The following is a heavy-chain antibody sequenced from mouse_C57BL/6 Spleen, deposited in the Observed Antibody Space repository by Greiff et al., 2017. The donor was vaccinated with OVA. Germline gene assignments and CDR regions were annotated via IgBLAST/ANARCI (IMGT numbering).Heavy chain of an antibody. CDR2: IYPGSGST. V-gene: IGHV1-55*01. Sequence: QVQLQQPGAELVKPGASVKMSCKASGYTFTSYWITWVKQRPGQGLEWIGDIYPGSGSTNYNEKFKSKATLTVDTSSSTAYMQLSSLTSEDSAVYYCARHYDYDGLPFAYWGQGTLVTVSA. D-gene: IGHD2-4*01. CDR3: ARHYDYDGLPFAY. CDR1: GYTFTSYW. J-gene: IGHJ3*01.